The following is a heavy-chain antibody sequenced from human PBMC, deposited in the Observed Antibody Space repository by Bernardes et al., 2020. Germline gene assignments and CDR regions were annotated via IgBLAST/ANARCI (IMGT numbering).Heavy chain of an antibody. CDR1: GFTFDDYT. Sequence: GGSLRLSCAASGFTFDDYTMHWVRQAPGKGLEWVSLISWDGGSTYYADSVKGRFTISRDNSKNSLYLQMNSLRTEDTALYYCAKGPLRVAGHTWVDYWGQGTLVTVSS. J-gene: IGHJ4*02. D-gene: IGHD6-19*01. CDR3: AKGPLRVAGHTWVDY. V-gene: IGHV3-43*01. CDR2: ISWDGGST.